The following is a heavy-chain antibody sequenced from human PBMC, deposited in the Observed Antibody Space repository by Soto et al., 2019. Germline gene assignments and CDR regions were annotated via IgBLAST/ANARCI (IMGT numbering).Heavy chain of an antibody. V-gene: IGHV4-38-2*01. Sequence: SETLSLTCAVSGYSISSGYYWGWIRQPPGKGLEWIGSIYHSGSTYYNPSLKSRVTISVDTSKNQFSLKLSSVTAADTAVYDCARAAGGGYCSGGSCDSRAFDIWGQGTMVTVSS. D-gene: IGHD2-15*01. CDR3: ARAAGGGYCSGGSCDSRAFDI. CDR1: GYSISSGYY. CDR2: IYHSGST. J-gene: IGHJ3*02.